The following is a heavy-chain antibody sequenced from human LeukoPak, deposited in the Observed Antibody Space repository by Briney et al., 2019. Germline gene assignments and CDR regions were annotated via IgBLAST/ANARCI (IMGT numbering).Heavy chain of an antibody. V-gene: IGHV1-69*13. Sequence: SVKVSCTASAGTFTIYAISWGRQAPGQGLEWMGGIIPIFGTANYAQKFQGRVTITADESTSTAYMELSSLRSEDTAVYYGARSMETRWLPGYGMDVWGQGTTVTVSS. CDR2: IIPIFGTA. J-gene: IGHJ6*02. CDR3: ARSMETRWLPGYGMDV. D-gene: IGHD5-24*01. CDR1: AGTFTIYA.